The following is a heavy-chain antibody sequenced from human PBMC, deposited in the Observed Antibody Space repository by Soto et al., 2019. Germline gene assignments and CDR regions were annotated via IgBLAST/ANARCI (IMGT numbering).Heavy chain of an antibody. CDR2: LSYTASSKT. Sequence: SETLSLTCAFSGGSISTSGYYWGWIRQPPGMGLEWIGSLSYTASSKTYHNPTLKSRVTISGDTSKNHFSVELSSVTAADTVIYYCTRRPYSSSSGGYDYWGQGTLVTVSS. CDR1: GGSISTSGYY. D-gene: IGHD6-6*01. J-gene: IGHJ4*02. V-gene: IGHV4-39*02. CDR3: TRRPYSSSSGGYDY.